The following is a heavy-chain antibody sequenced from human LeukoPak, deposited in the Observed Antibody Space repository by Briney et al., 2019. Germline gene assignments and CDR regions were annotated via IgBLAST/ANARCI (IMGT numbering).Heavy chain of an antibody. J-gene: IGHJ4*02. CDR2: INPSGGST. V-gene: IGHV1-46*01. CDR3: TREGWVQLRRWELGH. Sequence: GASVKVSCKASGYTFTSYYMHWVRQAPGQGLEWMGIINPSGGSTSYAQKFQGRVTMTRDTSTSTVYMELSSLRSEDTAVYYCTREGWVQLRRWELGHWGQGTQVTVSS. D-gene: IGHD1-26*01. CDR1: GYTFTSYY.